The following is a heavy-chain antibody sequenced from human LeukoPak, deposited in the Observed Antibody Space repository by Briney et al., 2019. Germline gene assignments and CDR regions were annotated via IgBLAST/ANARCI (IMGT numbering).Heavy chain of an antibody. CDR3: ARAEMAANWFDP. V-gene: IGHV4-59*01. D-gene: IGHD5-24*01. CDR2: IYYSGST. Sequence: PSETLSLTCTVSGGSISSYYWSWIRQPPGKGLEWIGYIYYSGSTNYNPSLKSRVTISVDTSKNQFSLKLSSVTAADTAVYYCARAEMAANWFDPWGQGTLVTVSS. CDR1: GGSISSYY. J-gene: IGHJ5*02.